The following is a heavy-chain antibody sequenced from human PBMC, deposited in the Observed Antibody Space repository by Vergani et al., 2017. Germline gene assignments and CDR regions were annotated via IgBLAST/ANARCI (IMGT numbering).Heavy chain of an antibody. J-gene: IGHJ6*03. V-gene: IGHV3-30*02. CDR1: GFTFRNYG. CDR3: ARDFLTRVTTLDYYYMDV. Sequence: QVELVESGGGVVQPGGSLRLSCAASGFTFRNYGVHWVRQAPGKGLEWVAFIRYDGSREHYTDAVKGRFTISRDNTKRMFYLEMNALRAEDTAVYYCARDFLTRVTTLDYYYMDVWGKGTTVTVSS. CDR2: IRYDGSRE. D-gene: IGHD1-1*01.